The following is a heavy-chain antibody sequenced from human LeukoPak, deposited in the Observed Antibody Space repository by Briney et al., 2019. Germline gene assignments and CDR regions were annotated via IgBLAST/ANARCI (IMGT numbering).Heavy chain of an antibody. CDR1: GYTFTKYY. J-gene: IGHJ6*03. CDR2: INPSEGAA. D-gene: IGHD3-16*01. V-gene: IGHV1-46*01. CDR3: AREQTGGLSGNLGGLFASYYTYYYMDV. Sequence: ASVKVSCKASGYTFTKYYIHWVRQAPGQGLEWMGMINPSEGAATYAQRFQGRVTMTRDMSTTTGYVDLRSLRSEDTAVYFCAREQTGGLSGNLGGLFASYYTYYYMDVWGRGTTVTVSS.